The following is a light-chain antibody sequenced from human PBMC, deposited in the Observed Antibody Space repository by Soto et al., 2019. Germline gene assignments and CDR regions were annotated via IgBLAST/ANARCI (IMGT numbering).Light chain of an antibody. Sequence: QSVLTQPPSASGSPGQSVTISCTGTKNDIGVYDFVSWYQHHPGKAPRLIIYEVVQRPSGVPDRFSGSKSGNTASLTVSGLQPADQPDPFRKSYAGRNTYVFGSGTKVTV. V-gene: IGLV2-8*01. CDR3: KSYAGRNTYV. CDR2: EVV. J-gene: IGLJ1*01. CDR1: KNDIGVYDF.